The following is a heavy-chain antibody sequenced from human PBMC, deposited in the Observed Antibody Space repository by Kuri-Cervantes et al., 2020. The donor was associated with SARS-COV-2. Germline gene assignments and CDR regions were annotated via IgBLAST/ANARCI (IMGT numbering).Heavy chain of an antibody. CDR3: ARATHYDSSGYYYSFDY. J-gene: IGHJ4*02. V-gene: IGHV3-7*03. CDR2: IKQDGSEK. Sequence: GGSLRLSCAASGFTFSSYWMSWVRQAPGKGLEWVANIKQDGSEKYYVDSVKGRFTISRDNAKNSLYLQMNSLRSEDTAVYYCARATHYDSSGYYYSFDYWGQGTLVTVSS. D-gene: IGHD3-22*01. CDR1: GFTFSSYW.